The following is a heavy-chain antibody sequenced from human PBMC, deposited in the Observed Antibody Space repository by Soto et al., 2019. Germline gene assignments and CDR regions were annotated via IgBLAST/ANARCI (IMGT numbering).Heavy chain of an antibody. CDR2: IYYTGST. J-gene: IGHJ3*02. V-gene: IGHV4-59*01. CDR3: ARPLLYCSGGSCSPRTFDI. CDR1: GASISSYY. Sequence: PSETLSLTCTVSGASISSYYWSWIRQPPWKGLEWIGHIYYTGSTNYNPSLKSRVTISVDTSKNQFSLRLSSVTAADTAVYYCARPLLYCSGGSCSPRTFDIWGQGTMVTVS. D-gene: IGHD2-15*01.